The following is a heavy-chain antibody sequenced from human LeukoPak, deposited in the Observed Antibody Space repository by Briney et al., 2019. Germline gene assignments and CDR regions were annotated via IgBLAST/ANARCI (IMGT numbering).Heavy chain of an antibody. J-gene: IGHJ4*02. CDR3: ARRTSGAADYFDY. Sequence: PSETLSLTCTVSGVSISAYYWSWIRQPPGKGLEWIGYIYYTGSTNYNPSLKSRITISVDTSKNPFSLKLSSVTAADTAVYYCARRTSGAADYFDYWGQGTLVTVSS. CDR2: IYYTGST. V-gene: IGHV4-59*01. CDR1: GVSISAYY. D-gene: IGHD6-13*01.